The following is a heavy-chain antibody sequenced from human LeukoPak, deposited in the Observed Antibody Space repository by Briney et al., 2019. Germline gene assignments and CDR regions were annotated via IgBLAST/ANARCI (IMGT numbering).Heavy chain of an antibody. D-gene: IGHD6-19*01. CDR3: AKHPLAAVAGQFDY. Sequence: PGRSLRLSCAASGFTFSSYGMHWVRQAPGKGLEWVAVIWYDGSNKYYADSVKGRFTISRDNSKNTLYLQMNSLRAEDTAVYYCAKHPLAAVAGQFDYWGQGTLVTVSS. J-gene: IGHJ4*02. CDR2: IWYDGSNK. V-gene: IGHV3-33*06. CDR1: GFTFSSYG.